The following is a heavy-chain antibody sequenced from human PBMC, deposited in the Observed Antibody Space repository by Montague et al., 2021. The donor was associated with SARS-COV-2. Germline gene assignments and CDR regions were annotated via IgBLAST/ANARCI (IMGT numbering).Heavy chain of an antibody. J-gene: IGHJ5*02. Sequence: SETLSLTCDVSGDPIRSATYYWAWIRQPPGRGLEWIGNIYYSGSTMYNPSLKSRVTMSVDTSKNQFSLHLNLVTAADTAVYYCAGRLTGLEPPFDPWGQGTLVIVSS. V-gene: IGHV4-39*01. CDR1: GDPIRSATYY. CDR3: AGRLTGLEPPFDP. D-gene: IGHD1-1*01. CDR2: IYYSGST.